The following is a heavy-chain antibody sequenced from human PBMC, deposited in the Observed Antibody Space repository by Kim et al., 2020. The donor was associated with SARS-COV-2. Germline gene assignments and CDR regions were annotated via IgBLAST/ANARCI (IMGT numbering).Heavy chain of an antibody. J-gene: IGHJ4*02. D-gene: IGHD6-19*01. V-gene: IGHV3-48*02. CDR3: ARVEAVAGDY. CDR2: TR. Sequence: TRYYAEAVKGRFTRSEDNAKNSLYLQMNSLRDEDTAVYYCARVEAVAGDYWGQGTLVTVSS.